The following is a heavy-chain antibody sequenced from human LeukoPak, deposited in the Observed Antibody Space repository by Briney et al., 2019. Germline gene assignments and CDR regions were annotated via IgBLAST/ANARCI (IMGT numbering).Heavy chain of an antibody. Sequence: PSETLSLTCAVYGGSFSGHYWTWIRQPPGKGLKWIGEINHSGSTTYNPSLNSRVTISVDTSKNQFSLRLSSVTAADTAVYYCARPRYGSGSLDSWGQGTLVTVSS. CDR3: ARPRYGSGSLDS. J-gene: IGHJ4*02. CDR2: INHSGST. V-gene: IGHV4-34*01. D-gene: IGHD3-10*01. CDR1: GGSFSGHY.